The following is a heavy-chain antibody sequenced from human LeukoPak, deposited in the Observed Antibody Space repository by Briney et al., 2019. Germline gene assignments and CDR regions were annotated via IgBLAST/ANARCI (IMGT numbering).Heavy chain of an antibody. D-gene: IGHD2-2*01. CDR1: GFSFTSYW. V-gene: IGHV3-7*01. J-gene: IGHJ5*02. Sequence: GGSLRLSCAASGFSFTSYWMSWVRQAPGKGLEWVANIKQDGSEKFYVDSVKGRFTISRGNVKNSLYLQVNSLRVEDTAVYYCARGRRLVVPAAKNWFDPWGQGTLVTVSS. CDR2: IKQDGSEK. CDR3: ARGRRLVVPAAKNWFDP.